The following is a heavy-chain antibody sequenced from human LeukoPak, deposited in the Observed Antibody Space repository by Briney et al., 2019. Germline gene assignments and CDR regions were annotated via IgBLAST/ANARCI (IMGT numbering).Heavy chain of an antibody. CDR1: GYTFTGYY. D-gene: IGHD3-9*01. CDR2: INPNSGGT. Sequence: ASVKVSCKASGYTFTGYYMHWVRQAPGQGLEWMGWINPNSGGTNYAQKFQGRVTMTRDTSISTAYMELSRLRSDDTAVYYCARDAILTGYYDYFDYWGQGTLVTVSS. V-gene: IGHV1-2*02. CDR3: ARDAILTGYYDYFDY. J-gene: IGHJ4*02.